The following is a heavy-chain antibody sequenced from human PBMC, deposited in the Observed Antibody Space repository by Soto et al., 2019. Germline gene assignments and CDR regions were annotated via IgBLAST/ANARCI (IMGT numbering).Heavy chain of an antibody. CDR3: AKDYVQDYPPSWFDY. CDR1: GFTFSSYA. Sequence: PGGSLRLSCAASGFTFSSYAMSWVRQAPGKGLEWVSAISGSGGSTYYADSVKGRFTISRDSSKNTLYLQMNSLRAEDTAVYYCAKDYVQDYPPSWFDYWGQGTLVTVSS. J-gene: IGHJ4*02. D-gene: IGHD3-16*01. V-gene: IGHV3-23*01. CDR2: ISGSGGST.